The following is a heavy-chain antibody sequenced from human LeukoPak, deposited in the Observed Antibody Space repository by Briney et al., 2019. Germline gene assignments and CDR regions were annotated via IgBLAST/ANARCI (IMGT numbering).Heavy chain of an antibody. Sequence: ASVKVSCKASGYTFTSYGISWVRQAPGQGLEWMGWISAYNGNTNYAQKLQGRVTITTDESTSTAYMELSSLRSEDTAVYYCARGPGYSYGYSFFDYWGQGTLVTVSS. CDR1: GYTFTSYG. D-gene: IGHD5-18*01. CDR3: ARGPGYSYGYSFFDY. CDR2: ISAYNGNT. V-gene: IGHV1-18*01. J-gene: IGHJ4*02.